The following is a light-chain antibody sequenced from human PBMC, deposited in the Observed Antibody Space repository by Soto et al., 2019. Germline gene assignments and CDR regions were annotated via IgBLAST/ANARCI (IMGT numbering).Light chain of an antibody. CDR1: QSVSSSY. Sequence: EIVLTHSPGTLSLSPCERATLSSRASQSVSSSYLAWYQPKPGQAPRLLIYGASSRATGIPDRFSGSGSGTDFTLTISRLEPEDFAVYYCQQYGSSQTFGQGTKVDIK. CDR2: GAS. CDR3: QQYGSSQT. V-gene: IGKV3-20*01. J-gene: IGKJ1*01.